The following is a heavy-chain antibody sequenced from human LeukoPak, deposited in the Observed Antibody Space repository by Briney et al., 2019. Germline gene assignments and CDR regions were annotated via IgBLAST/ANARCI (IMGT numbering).Heavy chain of an antibody. CDR3: ARGASSIAALNPFWYFDL. CDR2: INPSGGST. Sequence: AAVKVSCKASGYTFTSYYMHWVRQRPGQGLEWMGIINPSGGSTSYAQKFQGRVTMTRDTSTNTVYMELSSLRSEDTAVYYCARGASSIAALNPFWYFDLWGRGTLVTVSS. CDR1: GYTFTSYY. D-gene: IGHD6-6*01. V-gene: IGHV1-46*01. J-gene: IGHJ2*01.